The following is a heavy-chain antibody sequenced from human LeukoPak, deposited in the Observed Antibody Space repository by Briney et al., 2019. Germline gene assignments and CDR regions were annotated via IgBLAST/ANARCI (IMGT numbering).Heavy chain of an antibody. J-gene: IGHJ4*02. V-gene: IGHV4-34*01. CDR1: GGSFSGYY. Sequence: SETLSLTCAVYGGSFSGYYWSWIPQPPGKGLEWIGEINHSGSTHYNPPLKSRVTVSEDTSKNQFPLELSSVTAADTAVYYCARTSRAGTTPFDYWGQGTLVTVSS. CDR2: INHSGST. D-gene: IGHD1-1*01. CDR3: ARTSRAGTTPFDY.